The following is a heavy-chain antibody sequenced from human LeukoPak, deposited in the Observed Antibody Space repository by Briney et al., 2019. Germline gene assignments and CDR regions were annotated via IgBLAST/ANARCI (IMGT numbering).Heavy chain of an antibody. CDR1: GGSISSGGYY. CDR2: IYYSGST. CDR3: ASEDCSGGSCYGA. Sequence: SETLSLTCTVSGGSISSGGYYWSWIRQHPGKGLEWIGYIYYSGSTYYNPSLKSRVTISVDTSKNQFSLKLSSVTAADTAVYYCASEDCSGGSCYGAWGQGTLVTVSS. D-gene: IGHD2-15*01. V-gene: IGHV4-31*03. J-gene: IGHJ5*02.